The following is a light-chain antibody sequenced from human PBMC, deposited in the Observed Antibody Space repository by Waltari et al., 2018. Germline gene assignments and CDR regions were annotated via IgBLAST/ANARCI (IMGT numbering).Light chain of an antibody. CDR2: VAS. J-gene: IGKJ4*01. Sequence: DVEMNPSPSSLSVYVGDGVPITSRASQRVSYYLNWYQQKAGQAPKLLIYVASSLETGVPSRFSGSGSGTDFTLTISNLQPEDFATYLCQQTYNAPLTFGGGTKVEIK. V-gene: IGKV1-39*01. CDR1: QRVSYY. CDR3: QQTYNAPLT.